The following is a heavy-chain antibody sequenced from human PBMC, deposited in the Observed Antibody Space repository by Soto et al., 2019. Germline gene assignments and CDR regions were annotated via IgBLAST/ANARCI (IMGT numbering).Heavy chain of an antibody. CDR2: SSNSGTYT. V-gene: IGHV3-11*06. CDR1: GFKVSDYY. J-gene: IGHJ4*02. D-gene: IGHD3-10*02. CDR3: ARSGDNYNVLDY. Sequence: GGSLRLSCAASGFKVSDYYMSWIRQAPGKGLEWLSYSSNSGTYTRYADSVEGRFSISRDNAKNSLFLQINSLRGEDSATYYCARSGDNYNVLDYWGQGTPVSVS.